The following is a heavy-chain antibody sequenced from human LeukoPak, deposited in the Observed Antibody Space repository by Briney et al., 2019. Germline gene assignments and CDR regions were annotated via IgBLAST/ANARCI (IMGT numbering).Heavy chain of an antibody. CDR3: ARGPGGATPNWFDP. V-gene: IGHV3-7*01. J-gene: IGHJ5*02. D-gene: IGHD1-26*01. CDR1: GFTFSSYW. CDR2: IKQDGSEK. Sequence: GGSLRLSCGTSGFTFSSYWMSWVRQAPGKGLEWVANIKQDGSEKYYVDSVKGRFTISRDNAKNSLYLQMNSLRAEDTAVYYCARGPGGATPNWFDPWGQGTLVTVSS.